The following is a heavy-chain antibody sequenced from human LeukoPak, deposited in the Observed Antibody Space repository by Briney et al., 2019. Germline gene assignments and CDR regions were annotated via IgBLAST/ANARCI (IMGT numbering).Heavy chain of an antibody. CDR2: IYTSGST. Sequence: PSETLSLTCSVSGGSISSYYWSWIRQPAGKGLEWIWRIYTSGSTNYKPSLKSRVTMSVDTSKTQFSLKLSSLTPADTAVDYCARLPGVWFGDSPPSGTMDVWDKGTTVTISS. V-gene: IGHV4-4*07. J-gene: IGHJ6*03. CDR1: GGSISSYY. CDR3: ARLPGVWFGDSPPSGTMDV. D-gene: IGHD3-10*01.